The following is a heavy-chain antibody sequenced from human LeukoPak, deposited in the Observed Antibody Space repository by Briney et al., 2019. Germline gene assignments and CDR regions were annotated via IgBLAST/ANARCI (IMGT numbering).Heavy chain of an antibody. CDR1: GDSISSYEW. J-gene: IGHJ4*02. D-gene: IGHD7-27*01. Sequence: PPETLSLTCAVSGDSISSYEWYTWVRQPPGQGLEWIGEIHHSGSTNYNVSLKSRVTISLDKSKNQFSLDLTSVTAADTAVYYCATRWVLTGEPYWGQGTLVTVSS. CDR3: ATRWVLTGEPY. CDR2: IHHSGST. V-gene: IGHV4-4*03.